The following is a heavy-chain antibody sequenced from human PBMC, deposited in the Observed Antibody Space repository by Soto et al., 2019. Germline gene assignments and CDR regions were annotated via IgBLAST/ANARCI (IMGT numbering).Heavy chain of an antibody. V-gene: IGHV1-58*01. CDR3: AADRDRSSSTCYPYNFDS. CDR1: GFTFTSSA. CDR2: IVVGSGNT. D-gene: IGHD2-2*01. J-gene: IGHJ4*02. Sequence: SVKVSCKASGFTFTSSAVQWVRQARGQRLEWIGWIVVGSGNTDYAQKFQERVTITRDMSTSTVYMELSSLRSEDTAVYYCAADRDRSSSTCYPYNFDSWGQGTLVTVSS.